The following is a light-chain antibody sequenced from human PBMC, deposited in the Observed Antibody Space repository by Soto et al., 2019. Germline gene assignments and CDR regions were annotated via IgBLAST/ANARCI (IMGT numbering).Light chain of an antibody. CDR2: SAS. CDR1: QSMSLF. Sequence: IEMTQSPSSLSASVGDRITITCRASQSMSLFLNWYQQKPGKAPKLLIYSASTLQSGVPSRFSGSGSGPDFTLTISCLQSEDFATYYCQQYYSFPRTFGQGTKVDIK. V-gene: IGKV1-39*01. CDR3: QQYYSFPRT. J-gene: IGKJ1*01.